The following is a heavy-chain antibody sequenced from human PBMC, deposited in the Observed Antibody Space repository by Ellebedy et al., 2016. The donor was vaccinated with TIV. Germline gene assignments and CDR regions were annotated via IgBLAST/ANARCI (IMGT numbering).Heavy chain of an antibody. CDR1: GFIFTTYA. J-gene: IGHJ4*02. CDR3: AKDLAVAIGMAPHDS. D-gene: IGHD4-23*01. Sequence: GGSLRLSCAASGFIFTTYAMGWVRQAPGNGLEWVSSISISGDATYYIDSVKGRFTMSRDNPKNTLYLQMNSLRAEDTAVYYCAKDLAVAIGMAPHDSWGQGTLVSVSS. V-gene: IGHV3-23*01. CDR2: ISISGDAT.